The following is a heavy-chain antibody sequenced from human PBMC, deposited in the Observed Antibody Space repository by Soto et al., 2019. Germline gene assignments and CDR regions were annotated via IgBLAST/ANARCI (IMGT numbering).Heavy chain of an antibody. CDR2: IIPIFGTA. CDR1: GGTFSSYA. V-gene: IGHV1-69*01. J-gene: IGHJ4*02. CDR3: ARERTARHPYYFDY. Sequence: QVQLVQSGAEVKKPGSSVKVSCKASGGTFSSYAISWVRQAPGQGLEWMGGIIPIFGTANYAQKFQGRVTITADESTSTAYMELSRLRSEDTAVYYCARERTARHPYYFDYWGQGTLVTVSS. D-gene: IGHD6-6*01.